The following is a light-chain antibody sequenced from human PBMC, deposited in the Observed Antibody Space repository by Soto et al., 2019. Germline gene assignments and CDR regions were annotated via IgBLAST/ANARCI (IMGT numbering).Light chain of an antibody. CDR2: VAY. Sequence: EIVMTQSPATLSVSPGERATLSCRASQSVSSNLAWYQQKPGQTPKILIYVAYTRATGIPARFSGSGSGTEFTLTISSLQAEDFAVYYCQQYNVWPLTFGGGTKVEFK. J-gene: IGKJ4*01. V-gene: IGKV3-15*01. CDR1: QSVSSN. CDR3: QQYNVWPLT.